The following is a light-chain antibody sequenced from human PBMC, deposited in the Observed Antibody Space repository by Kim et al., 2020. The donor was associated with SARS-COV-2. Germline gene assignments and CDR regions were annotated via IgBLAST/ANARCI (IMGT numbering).Light chain of an antibody. CDR3: QQYSISPLT. Sequence: GESAPPSCRASQTMSSSYVAWYQQRPGQAPRLLIYGASSRATVIPDRFSGSGSGTDFTLTISRLEPEDFAVYYCQQYSISPLTFGGGTKVDIK. V-gene: IGKV3-20*01. J-gene: IGKJ4*01. CDR2: GAS. CDR1: QTMSSSY.